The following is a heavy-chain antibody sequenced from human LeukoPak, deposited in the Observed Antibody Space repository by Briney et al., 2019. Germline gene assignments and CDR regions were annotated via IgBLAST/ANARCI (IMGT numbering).Heavy chain of an antibody. D-gene: IGHD2-2*01. CDR3: AKAGPIVVVPAAMADDY. CDR1: GFTFSSYD. CDR2: MWSDGSNK. J-gene: IGHJ4*02. V-gene: IGHV3-33*06. Sequence: GGSLRLSCAASGFTFSSYDMHWVRQAPGKGLEWVAVMWSDGSNKYHADSVKGRFTISRDNSKNTPYLQMNSLRAEDTAVYYCAKAGPIVVVPAAMADDYWGQGTLVTVSS.